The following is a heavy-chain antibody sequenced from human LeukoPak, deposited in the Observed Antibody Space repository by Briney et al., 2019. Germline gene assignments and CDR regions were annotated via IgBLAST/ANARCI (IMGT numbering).Heavy chain of an antibody. CDR1: GYSFTSQD. D-gene: IGHD6-19*01. J-gene: IGHJ3*02. CDR3: ARPPRAKYSSGWYATDAFDI. Sequence: ASVKVSCKTSGYSFTSQDMHWVRQAPGQSLEWMGWINPNSGGTNYAQKFQGRVTMTRDTSISTAYMELSRLRSDDTAVYYCARPPRAKYSSGWYATDAFDIWGQGTMVTVSS. V-gene: IGHV1-2*02. CDR2: INPNSGGT.